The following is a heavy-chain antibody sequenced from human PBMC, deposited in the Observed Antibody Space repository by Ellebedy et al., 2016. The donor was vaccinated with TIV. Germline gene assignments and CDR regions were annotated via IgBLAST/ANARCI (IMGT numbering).Heavy chain of an antibody. D-gene: IGHD6-13*01. V-gene: IGHV3-7*03. CDR3: VTEAWYRFEY. J-gene: IGHJ4*02. CDR1: GYMFRHNW. Sequence: GESLKISCVDSGYMFRHNWMAWVRQAPGKGLEWVANIESDGSVTNYVDSVRGRFTIDRDNARSSLFLYMNSLRVEDTALYYCVTEAWYRFEYWGQGALVTVSS. CDR2: IESDGSVT.